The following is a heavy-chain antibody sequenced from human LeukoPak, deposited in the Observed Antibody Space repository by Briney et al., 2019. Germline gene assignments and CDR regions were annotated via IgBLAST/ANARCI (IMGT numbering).Heavy chain of an antibody. Sequence: GGSLRLSCAASGFTFSSYAMGWVRQAPGKGLEWVSAISGSGGSTYYADSVKGRFTISRDNSKNTLYLQMNSLRAEDTAVYYCAKNDVVVVPAANGGYFDYWGQGTLVTVSS. D-gene: IGHD2-2*01. V-gene: IGHV3-23*01. CDR3: AKNDVVVVPAANGGYFDY. J-gene: IGHJ4*02. CDR1: GFTFSSYA. CDR2: ISGSGGST.